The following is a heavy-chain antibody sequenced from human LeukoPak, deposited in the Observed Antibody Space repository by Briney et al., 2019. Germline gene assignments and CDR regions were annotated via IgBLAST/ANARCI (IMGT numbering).Heavy chain of an antibody. Sequence: PGGSLRLSCADSGFTFNTYWMHWVRQAPGKGLVWVARVNREGTTTTYADSVKGRFTISRDNAKNTLYLQMNNLRAEDTAVYYCARDLDWIFFDYWGQGTLVTVSS. J-gene: IGHJ4*02. D-gene: IGHD3-9*01. V-gene: IGHV3-74*03. CDR3: ARDLDWIFFDY. CDR2: VNREGTTT. CDR1: GFTFNTYW.